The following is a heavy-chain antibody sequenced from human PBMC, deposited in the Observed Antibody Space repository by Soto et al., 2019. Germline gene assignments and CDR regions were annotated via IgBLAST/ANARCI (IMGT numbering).Heavy chain of an antibody. Sequence: SETLSLTCTVSCDSVSSSSYYWGWDSQPPGKGVEWIGSVYYSGITYYNPSLASRVTISVHKSKKQFALKLMSLTAADTAGYYGGKMGGLGTMQYDFDDGTQGALVTVSS. V-gene: IGHV4-39*01. J-gene: IGHJ4*02. CDR3: GKMGGLGTMQYDFDD. CDR2: VYYSGIT. CDR1: CDSVSSSSYY. D-gene: IGHD3-16*01.